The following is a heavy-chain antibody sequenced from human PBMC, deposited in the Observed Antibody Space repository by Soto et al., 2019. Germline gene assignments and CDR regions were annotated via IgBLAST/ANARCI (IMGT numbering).Heavy chain of an antibody. CDR3: ASHKSGGSYYFDY. CDR2: IYHGGST. V-gene: IGHV4-4*02. CDR1: GGSISSTDW. J-gene: IGHJ4*02. D-gene: IGHD2-15*01. Sequence: QVQLQDSGPGLVKPSGTLSLTCAVSGGSISSTDWVSWVRQPPGKGMEWIGEIYHGGSTNSNPSLKSRVTISVDRSKNQFSLTLTSVTAADTAVYYCASHKSGGSYYFDYWGQGILVTVS.